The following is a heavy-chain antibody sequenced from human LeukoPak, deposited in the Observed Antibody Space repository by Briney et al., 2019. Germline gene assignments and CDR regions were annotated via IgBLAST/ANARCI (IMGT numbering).Heavy chain of an antibody. V-gene: IGHV1-18*01. D-gene: IGHD4-17*01. CDR3: ARGNGDYDWFDP. Sequence: ASVKVSCKASGYTFNSYGFSWGRQAPGRWLESMGWISAYNGNTNYAQKLQGRVTMTTDTSTSTAYMELRSLRSDDTAVYYCARGNGDYDWFDPWGQGTLVTVSS. CDR2: ISAYNGNT. J-gene: IGHJ5*02. CDR1: GYTFNSYG.